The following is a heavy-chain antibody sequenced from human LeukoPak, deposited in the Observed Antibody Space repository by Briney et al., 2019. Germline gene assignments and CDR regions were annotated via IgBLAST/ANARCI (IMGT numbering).Heavy chain of an antibody. V-gene: IGHV3-48*03. Sequence: GGSLRLSCAASGFTFSSYEMNWVRQAPGKGLEWISYISSSNTIYYADSVKGRFTISRDNSKNTLYLQMNSLRAEDTAVYYCAKDQGPYGDPADDAFDIWGQGTMVTVSS. D-gene: IGHD4-17*01. CDR1: GFTFSSYE. CDR3: AKDQGPYGDPADDAFDI. J-gene: IGHJ3*02. CDR2: ISSSNTI.